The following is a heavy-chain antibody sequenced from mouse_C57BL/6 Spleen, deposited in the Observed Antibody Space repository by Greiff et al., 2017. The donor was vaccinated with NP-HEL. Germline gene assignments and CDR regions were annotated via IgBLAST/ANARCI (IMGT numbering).Heavy chain of an antibody. D-gene: IGHD1-1*01. J-gene: IGHJ1*03. CDR1: GFTFTDYY. CDR2: IRNKANGYTT. V-gene: IGHV7-3*01. Sequence: EVMLVESGGGLVQPGGSLSLSCAASGFTFTDYYMSWVRQPPGKALEWLGFIRNKANGYTTEYSASVKGRFTISRDNSQSILYLQMNALRAEDSATYYCASSPYYYGSSYWYFDVWGTGTTVTVSS. CDR3: ASSPYYYGSSYWYFDV.